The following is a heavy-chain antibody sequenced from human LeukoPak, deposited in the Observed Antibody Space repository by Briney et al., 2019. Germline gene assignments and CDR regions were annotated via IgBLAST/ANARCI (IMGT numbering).Heavy chain of an antibody. CDR3: AREGYISGYGVIDY. J-gene: IGHJ4*02. CDR1: GFSFSSYW. V-gene: IGHV3-7*01. Sequence: PGGSLRLPCAASGFSFSSYWMAWVRRAPGKGLEWVANIKRDGSEKYYVISVEGRFTISRDNARNSLYLQMNSLRAEDTAVYYCAREGYISGYGVIDYWGQGTLVTVSS. D-gene: IGHD5-18*01. CDR2: IKRDGSEK.